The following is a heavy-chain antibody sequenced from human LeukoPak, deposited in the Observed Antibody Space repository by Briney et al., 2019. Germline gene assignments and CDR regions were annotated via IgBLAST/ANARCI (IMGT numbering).Heavy chain of an antibody. D-gene: IGHD3-10*01. CDR3: SHYDSGSYATDY. J-gene: IGHJ4*02. Sequence: GGSLRLSCAASGFTFSDAWMSWVRQAPGKGLEWVGRIKKKTDGGTTDYAAPVKGRSTISRDDSKNTLYLQMNSLKTEDTAVYYCSHYDSGSYATDYWGQGTLVTVSS. CDR1: GFTFSDAW. CDR2: IKKKTDGGTT. V-gene: IGHV3-15*01.